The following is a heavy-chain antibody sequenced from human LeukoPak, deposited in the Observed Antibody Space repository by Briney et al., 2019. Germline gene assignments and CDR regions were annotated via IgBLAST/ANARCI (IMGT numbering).Heavy chain of an antibody. Sequence: PGGSLRLSCAASGFTFDDYGMSWVRQAPGKGLEWIGSIYHSGSTYYNPSLKSRVTMSLDTSKNQFSLKLSSVTAADTAVYYCARDGPYYYDSSGYYDAFDIWGQGTMVTVSS. CDR3: ARDGPYYYDSSGYYDAFDI. CDR2: IYHSGST. V-gene: IGHV4-38-2*02. J-gene: IGHJ3*02. D-gene: IGHD3-22*01. CDR1: GFTFDDYG.